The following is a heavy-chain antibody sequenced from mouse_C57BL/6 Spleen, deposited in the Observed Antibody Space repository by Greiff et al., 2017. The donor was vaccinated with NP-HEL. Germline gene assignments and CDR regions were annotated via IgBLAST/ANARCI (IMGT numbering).Heavy chain of an antibody. V-gene: IGHV3-6*01. CDR2: ISYDGSN. Sequence: EVKLMESGPGLVKPSQSLSLTCSVTGYSITSGYYWNWIRQFPGNKLEWMGYISYDGSNNYNPSLKNRISITRDTSKNQFFLKLNSVTTEDTATYYCARVGGNYDYWYFDVWGTGTTVTVSS. J-gene: IGHJ1*03. CDR3: ARVGGNYDYWYFDV. CDR1: GYSITSGYY. D-gene: IGHD2-1*01.